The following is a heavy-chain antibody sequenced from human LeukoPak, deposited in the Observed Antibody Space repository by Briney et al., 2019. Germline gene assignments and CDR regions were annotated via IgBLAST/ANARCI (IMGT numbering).Heavy chain of an antibody. J-gene: IGHJ4*02. CDR3: AKDGSGSYYKQSPRPNIDY. Sequence: GGSLRLSCAASGFTFDDYGMIWVRQAPGKGLEWVSGINWNGDSTGYADSVKGRFTISRDNSKNTLYLQMNSLRAEDTAVYYCAKDGSGSYYKQSPRPNIDYWGQGTLVTVSS. CDR2: INWNGDST. CDR1: GFTFDDYG. V-gene: IGHV3-20*04. D-gene: IGHD3-10*01.